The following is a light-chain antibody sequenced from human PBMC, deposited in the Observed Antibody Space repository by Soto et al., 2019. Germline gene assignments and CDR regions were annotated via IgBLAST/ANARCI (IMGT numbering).Light chain of an antibody. CDR2: SNN. Sequence: QSVLTQPPSASGTPGQKVTISCSGSNSNIGRNYVSWYQHLPGTAPKLLIYSNNQRPSGVPDRFSGSKSGTSASLAISELRSEDEADYFCAAWDDILRGVFGGGTKLTAL. V-gene: IGLV1-47*02. CDR3: AAWDDILRGV. J-gene: IGLJ3*02. CDR1: NSNIGRNY.